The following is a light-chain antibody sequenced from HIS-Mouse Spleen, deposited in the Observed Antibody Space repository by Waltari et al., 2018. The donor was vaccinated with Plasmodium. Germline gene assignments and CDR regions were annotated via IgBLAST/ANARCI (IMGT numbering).Light chain of an antibody. CDR2: AAS. CDR1: QSVSSN. Sequence: MTQSPATLSVSPGERATLSCRASQSVSSNLAWYQQKPGKAPKLLIYAASSLQSGVPSRFSGSGSGTDFTLTISSLQPEYFATYYCQQSYSTWTFGQGTKVEIK. CDR3: QQSYSTWT. V-gene: IGKV1-39*01. J-gene: IGKJ1*01.